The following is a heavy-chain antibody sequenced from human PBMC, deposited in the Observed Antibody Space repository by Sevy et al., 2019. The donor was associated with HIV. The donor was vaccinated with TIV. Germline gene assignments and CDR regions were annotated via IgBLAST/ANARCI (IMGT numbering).Heavy chain of an antibody. CDR3: TWDLDYYYGMNV. CDR1: GFTFINAW. CDR2: IKSKGGGGTI. Sequence: GGSLRLSCAASGFTFINAWMNWVRQAPGKGLEWVGRIKSKGGGGTIDYAAPVKGRFSISRDDSKNTLYLQMNSLKIEDTDLYYCTWDLDYYYGMNVWGQGTTVTVSS. D-gene: IGHD1-26*01. J-gene: IGHJ6*02. V-gene: IGHV3-15*07.